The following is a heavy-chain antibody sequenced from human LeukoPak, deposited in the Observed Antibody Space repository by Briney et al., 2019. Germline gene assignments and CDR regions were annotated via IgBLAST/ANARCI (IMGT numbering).Heavy chain of an antibody. Sequence: GGSPRLSCAASGFTFSDFAMNWLRQAPGQGLEWVSFISTSSSYIYYAESVRGRFTISRDNSKNTLYLQMNSLRAEDTALYYCAKAGLLWFGELLTIPNFDYWGQGTLVTVSS. CDR1: GFTFSDFA. D-gene: IGHD3-10*01. V-gene: IGHV3-21*04. CDR2: ISTSSSYI. J-gene: IGHJ4*02. CDR3: AKAGLLWFGELLTIPNFDY.